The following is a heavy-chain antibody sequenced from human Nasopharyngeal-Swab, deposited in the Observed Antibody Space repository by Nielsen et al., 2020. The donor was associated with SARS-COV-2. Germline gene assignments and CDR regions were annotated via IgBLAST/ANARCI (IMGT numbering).Heavy chain of an antibody. CDR2: ISGSGGST. D-gene: IGHD5-12*01. CDR3: ARDLGGYVGY. J-gene: IGHJ4*02. Sequence: GESLKISCAASGFTFSSYAMSWVPQAPGKGLEWVPAISGSGGSTYYADSVKARFTISRDNSKNTLYLQMNSLRAEDTAVYYCARDLGGYVGYWGQGTLVTVSS. CDR1: GFTFSSYA. V-gene: IGHV3-23*01.